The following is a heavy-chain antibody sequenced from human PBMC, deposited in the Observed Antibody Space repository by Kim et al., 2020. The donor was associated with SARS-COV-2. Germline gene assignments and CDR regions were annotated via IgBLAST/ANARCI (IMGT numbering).Heavy chain of an antibody. CDR3: VKGGGGIYSSNMYSADV. V-gene: IGHV3-23*01. J-gene: IGHJ6*02. CDR1: VYTFANYA. D-gene: IGHD4-4*01. Sequence: GGSLRLSCGASVYTFANYAAIWVRQAPGKGLEWVSGISAGGGMTHYAGSVKGHFIISRDNSKNTMDLQMKNLRVEDTAVYYCVKGGGGIYSSNMYSADVWGQGTTVTVSS. CDR2: ISAGGGMT.